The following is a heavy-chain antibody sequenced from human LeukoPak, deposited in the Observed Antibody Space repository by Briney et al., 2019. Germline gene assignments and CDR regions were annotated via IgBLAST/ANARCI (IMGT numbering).Heavy chain of an antibody. Sequence: SETLSLTCTVSGGSISNYYWNWIRQPAGKGLEWLGRIYTSGSTNYNPSLKSRVTMSVDTSRNQLSLKLSSVTAADTAVYYCARDSYDSSGYYYLGYWGQGTLVTVSS. V-gene: IGHV4-4*07. J-gene: IGHJ4*02. D-gene: IGHD3-22*01. CDR3: ARDSYDSSGYYYLGY. CDR1: GGSISNYY. CDR2: IYTSGST.